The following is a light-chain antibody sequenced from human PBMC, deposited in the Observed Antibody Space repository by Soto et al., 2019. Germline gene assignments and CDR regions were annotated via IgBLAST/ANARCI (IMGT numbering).Light chain of an antibody. Sequence: EIEMTQSPATLSVSPGERATLSCRAGQSVSSDLAWYQRKPGQAPRLLIYGASTRAAGAPARFSGSGSGTEFTLTISSLQSEDFAVYYCQQYNIWPWTFGQGTKVDIK. J-gene: IGKJ1*01. CDR2: GAS. CDR3: QQYNIWPWT. CDR1: QSVSSD. V-gene: IGKV3-15*01.